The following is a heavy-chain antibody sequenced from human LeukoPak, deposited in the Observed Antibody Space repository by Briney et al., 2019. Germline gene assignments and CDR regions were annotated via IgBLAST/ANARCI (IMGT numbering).Heavy chain of an antibody. D-gene: IGHD3-22*01. Sequence: ASVKVSCKASGYTFTSYGISWVRQAPGQGLEWMGWISAYNGNTNYAQKLQGRVTMTTDTSTSTAYMELRSLRSDDTAVYYCARDRTVIVVPNDAFDIWRQRTMVTVSS. J-gene: IGHJ3*02. CDR3: ARDRTVIVVPNDAFDI. CDR2: ISAYNGNT. CDR1: GYTFTSYG. V-gene: IGHV1-18*01.